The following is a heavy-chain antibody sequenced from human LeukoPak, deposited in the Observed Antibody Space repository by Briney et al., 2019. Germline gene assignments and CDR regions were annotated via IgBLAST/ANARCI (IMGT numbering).Heavy chain of an antibody. Sequence: GASVKVSCKASGGTLSSYAISWVRQAPGQGLEGMGRIIPIFGIANYAQKFQGRVTITADKSTSTAYMELSSLRSEDTAVYYCARVSGIAAAGWFDPWGQGTLVTVSS. D-gene: IGHD6-13*01. CDR2: IIPIFGIA. V-gene: IGHV1-69*04. J-gene: IGHJ5*02. CDR1: GGTLSSYA. CDR3: ARVSGIAAAGWFDP.